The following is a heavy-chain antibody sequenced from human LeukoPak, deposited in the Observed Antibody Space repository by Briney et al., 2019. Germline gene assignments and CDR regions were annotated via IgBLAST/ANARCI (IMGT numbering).Heavy chain of an antibody. D-gene: IGHD3-9*01. CDR1: GFIFVSYA. CDR2: ISGSGGST. J-gene: IGHJ3*01. V-gene: IGHV3-23*01. CDR3: AKAGRYFDWYNV. Sequence: GGSLRLSCAASGFIFVSYALSWAGRPPGKGRNWASPISGSGGSTYYADSVQGRFTISRDSSKNTLYLQMTSLRAEDSAVYYCAKAGRYFDWYNVWGQGTLVTVSS.